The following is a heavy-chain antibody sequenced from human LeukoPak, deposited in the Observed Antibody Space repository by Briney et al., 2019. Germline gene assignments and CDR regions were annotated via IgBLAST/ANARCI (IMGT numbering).Heavy chain of an antibody. J-gene: IGHJ5*02. CDR3: AREEWFDP. V-gene: IGHV4-30-2*01. CDR1: GGSISSGGYY. Sequence: SETLSLTCTVSGGSISSGGYYWSWIRQPPGKGLEWIGYIDHSGSTYYNPSLKSRVTISVDRSKNQFSLKVRSVTAADTAVYYCAREEWFDPWGQGTLVTVSS. CDR2: IDHSGST.